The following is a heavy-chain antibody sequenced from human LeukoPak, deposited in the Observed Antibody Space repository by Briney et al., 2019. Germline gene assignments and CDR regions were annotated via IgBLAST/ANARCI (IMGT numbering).Heavy chain of an antibody. CDR3: ARGTTSPMIVVVNPFDY. J-gene: IGHJ4*02. CDR2: INPNSGGT. V-gene: IGHV1-2*06. Sequence: ASVKVSCKASGYTFTGYYMHWVRQAPGQGLEWMGRINPNSGGTNYAQKFQGRVTMTRDTSISTAYMELSRLRSDDTAVYYCARGTTSPMIVVVNPFDYWGQGTLSPSPQ. CDR1: GYTFTGYY. D-gene: IGHD3-22*01.